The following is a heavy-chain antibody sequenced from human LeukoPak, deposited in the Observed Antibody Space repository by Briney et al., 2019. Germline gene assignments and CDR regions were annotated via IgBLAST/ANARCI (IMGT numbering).Heavy chain of an antibody. CDR1: GLTVSSYS. J-gene: IGHJ4*02. V-gene: IGHV3-48*01. CDR2: ISSSSTI. CDR3: ARARASGRSGFDY. D-gene: IGHD2-15*01. Sequence: GGSLRLSCAASGLTVSSYSMNWVRQAPGKGLEWVSYISSSSTIYYADSVKGRFTISRDNAKNSLYLQMNSLRAEDTAVYYCARARASGRSGFDYWGQGTLVTVSS.